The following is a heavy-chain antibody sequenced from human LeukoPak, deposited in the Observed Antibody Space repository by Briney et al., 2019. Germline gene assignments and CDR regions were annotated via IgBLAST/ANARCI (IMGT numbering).Heavy chain of an antibody. Sequence: SGGSLRLSCAASGFTFSSYWMSWVRQAPGKGLEWVANIKQDGSEKYYVDSVKGRFTISRDNAKNSLYLQMNSLRAEDTAVYYCARDLIPIRDDSSGFPDYWGQGTLVTVSS. CDR1: GFTFSSYW. CDR3: ARDLIPIRDDSSGFPDY. CDR2: IKQDGSEK. D-gene: IGHD3-22*01. J-gene: IGHJ4*02. V-gene: IGHV3-7*01.